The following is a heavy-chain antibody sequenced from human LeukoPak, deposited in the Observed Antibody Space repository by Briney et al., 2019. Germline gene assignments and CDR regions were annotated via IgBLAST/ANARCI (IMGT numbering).Heavy chain of an antibody. CDR2: ISYDGSNK. D-gene: IGHD6-13*01. CDR1: GFTFSSYA. J-gene: IGHJ4*02. CDR3: ARDSWDSRGYSSSLDY. V-gene: IGHV3-30*04. Sequence: GGSLRLSCAGSGFTFSSYAMHWVRQAPGKGLEWAAVISYDGSNKYYADSVKGRFTISRDNSKNTLYLQMNSLRAEDTTVYYCARDSWDSRGYSSSLDYWGQGTLVTVSS.